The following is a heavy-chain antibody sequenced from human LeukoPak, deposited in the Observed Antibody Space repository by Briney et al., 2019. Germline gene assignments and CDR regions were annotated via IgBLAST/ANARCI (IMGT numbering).Heavy chain of an antibody. Sequence: TGGSLRLSCAASGFTFSSYSMNWVGQAPGKGLEWVSSIISSSSYIYYADSVKGRFTISRDNAKNSLYLQMNSLRAEDTAVYYCARKGDNYGSGTKAAFDIWGQGTMVTVSS. J-gene: IGHJ3*02. CDR3: ARKGDNYGSGTKAAFDI. V-gene: IGHV3-21*01. D-gene: IGHD3-10*01. CDR1: GFTFSSYS. CDR2: IISSSSYI.